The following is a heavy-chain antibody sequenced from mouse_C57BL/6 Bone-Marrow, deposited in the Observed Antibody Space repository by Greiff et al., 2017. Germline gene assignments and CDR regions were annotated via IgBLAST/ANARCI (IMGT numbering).Heavy chain of an antibody. J-gene: IGHJ1*03. CDR1: GYTFTSYW. CDR3: ARGVNDSNYWYFDV. Sequence: VQLQQPGAELVKPGASVKMSCKASGYTFTSYWITWVKQRPGQGLEWIGDIYPGSGSTNYNEKFKSKATLTVDTSSSTAYMQLSSLTSEDSAVYYCARGVNDSNYWYFDVWGTGTTVTVSS. V-gene: IGHV1-55*01. CDR2: IYPGSGST. D-gene: IGHD2-5*01.